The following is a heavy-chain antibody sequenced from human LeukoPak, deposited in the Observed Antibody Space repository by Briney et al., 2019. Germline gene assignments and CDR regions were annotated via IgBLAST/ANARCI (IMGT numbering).Heavy chain of an antibody. CDR1: GYTFTIYD. V-gene: IGHV1-8*01. CDR3: ARVRLMGNWFDP. Sequence: ASVKVSCKASGYTFTIYDINWVRQATGQGLERMGWMNPKSGNTGYAQKFQGRVTITRNTSISTAYMELSSLRCEDTAVYYCARVRLMGNWFDPWGQGTLVTVSS. CDR2: MNPKSGNT. J-gene: IGHJ5*02. D-gene: IGHD3-16*01.